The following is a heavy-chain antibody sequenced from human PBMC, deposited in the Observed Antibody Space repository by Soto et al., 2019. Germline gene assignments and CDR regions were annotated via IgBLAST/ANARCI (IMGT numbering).Heavy chain of an antibody. Sequence: SVKVSCKASGGTFSSYTISWVRQAPGQGLEWMGRIIPILGIANYAQKFQGRVTITADKSTSTAYMELSSLRSEDTAVYYCAREINYCSSTSCYLFDYWGQGTLVTVSS. J-gene: IGHJ4*02. CDR3: AREINYCSSTSCYLFDY. CDR1: GGTFSSYT. CDR2: IIPILGIA. D-gene: IGHD2-2*01. V-gene: IGHV1-69*04.